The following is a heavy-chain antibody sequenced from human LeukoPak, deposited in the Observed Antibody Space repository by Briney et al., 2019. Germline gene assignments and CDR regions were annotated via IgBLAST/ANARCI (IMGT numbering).Heavy chain of an antibody. CDR3: ARRWIQLWPYFDY. D-gene: IGHD5-18*01. CDR1: GGSFSGYY. CDR2: INHSGST. Sequence: SETLSLTCAVYGGSFSGYYWSWIRQPPGKGLEWIGEINHSGSTNYNPSLKSRVTISVDTSKNQFSLKLSSVTAADTAVYYCARRWIQLWPYFDYWGQGTLVTVSS. V-gene: IGHV4-34*01. J-gene: IGHJ4*02.